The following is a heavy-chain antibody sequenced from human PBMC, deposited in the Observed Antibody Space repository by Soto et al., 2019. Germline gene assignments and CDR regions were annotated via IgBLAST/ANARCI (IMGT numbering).Heavy chain of an antibody. CDR1: GFTFSSYG. Sequence: GGSLRLSCAASGFTFSSYGMHWVRQAPGKGLEWVAVISYDERNKYYTDSVKGRFTISRDNSKNTLYLQMNSLRDEDTAVYYCAKDWYHGRRPDYNYYYYYMDVWGKGTTVTVSS. J-gene: IGHJ6*03. CDR2: ISYDERNK. V-gene: IGHV3-30*18. D-gene: IGHD3-10*01. CDR3: AKDWYHGRRPDYNYYYYYMDV.